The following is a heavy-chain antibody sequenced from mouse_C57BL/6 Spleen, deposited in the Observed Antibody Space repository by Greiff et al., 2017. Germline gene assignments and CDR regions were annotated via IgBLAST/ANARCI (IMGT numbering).Heavy chain of an antibody. CDR2: IYPRSGNT. D-gene: IGHD1-1*01. V-gene: IGHV1-81*01. J-gene: IGHJ3*01. CDR3: ARDYGSSPRFAY. CDR1: GYTFTSYG. Sequence: VKLVESGAELARPGASVKLSCKASGYTFTSYGISWVKQRTGQGLEWIGEIYPRSGNTYYNEKFKGKATLTADKSSSTAYMELRSLTSEDSAVYFCARDYGSSPRFAYWGQGTLVTVSA.